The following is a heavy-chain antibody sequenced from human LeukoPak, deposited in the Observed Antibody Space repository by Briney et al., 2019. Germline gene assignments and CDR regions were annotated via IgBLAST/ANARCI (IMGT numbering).Heavy chain of an antibody. Sequence: ASVKVSCKASGYTFTSYYIHWVRQAPGQGLEWMGMINPSGGSTNYAQNFQDRVTMTRDTSTSTAYMELRSLRSDDTAVYYCARDKAVTTEVTQHFQHWGQGTLVTVSS. J-gene: IGHJ1*01. CDR1: GYTFTSYY. V-gene: IGHV1-46*01. CDR3: ARDKAVTTEVTQHFQH. D-gene: IGHD4-23*01. CDR2: INPSGGST.